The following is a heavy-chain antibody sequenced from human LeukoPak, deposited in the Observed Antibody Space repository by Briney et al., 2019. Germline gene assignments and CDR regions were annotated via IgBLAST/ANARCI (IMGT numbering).Heavy chain of an antibody. Sequence: SQTLSLTCTVSGGSISGGDYYWSWIRQPPGKGLEWIGYIYYSWSTYSNPSLKSRVTISVDTSKNQFSLKLSSVTAADTAVYYCARVRITMIVVVTGEPPRYFDLWGRGTLVTVSS. CDR2: IYYSWST. CDR1: GGSISGGDYY. V-gene: IGHV4-30-4*08. D-gene: IGHD3-22*01. CDR3: ARVRITMIVVVTGEPPRYFDL. J-gene: IGHJ2*01.